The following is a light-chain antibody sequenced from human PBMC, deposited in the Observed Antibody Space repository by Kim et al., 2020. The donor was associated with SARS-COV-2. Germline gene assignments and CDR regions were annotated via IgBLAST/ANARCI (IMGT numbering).Light chain of an antibody. CDR3: LQRTNWPAT. J-gene: IGKJ1*01. CDR2: DAS. Sequence: LSPVERATLSCRANQNVSNYLARYQHKPGQAPRLLIHDASYRAAGIPARFSGSGSGTDFTLTISSLEPEDFAIYYCLQRTNWPATFGQGTKVDIK. CDR1: QNVSNY. V-gene: IGKV3-11*01.